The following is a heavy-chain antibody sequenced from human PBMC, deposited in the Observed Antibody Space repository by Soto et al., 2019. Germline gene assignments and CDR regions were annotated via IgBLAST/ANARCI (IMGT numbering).Heavy chain of an antibody. D-gene: IGHD6-13*01. Sequence: QVQLVQSGAEVKKPGASVQFSCKTSGYTFTSYDINWVRQAPGQGLEWVGWMNTNSDDTRSAQKFRGRLTLTRDKSMRAVYMKLSNMRPDDTAVYYYAREWSAAGHFYGMDVWGQGTTVAVSS. CDR3: AREWSAAGHFYGMDV. CDR1: GYTFTSYD. J-gene: IGHJ6*02. CDR2: MNTNSDDT. V-gene: IGHV1-8*01.